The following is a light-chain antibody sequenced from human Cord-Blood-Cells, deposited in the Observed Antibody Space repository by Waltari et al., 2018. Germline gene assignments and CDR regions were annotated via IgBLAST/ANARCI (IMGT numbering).Light chain of an antibody. CDR1: SSDVGSYNL. CDR2: EGS. V-gene: IGLV2-23*01. J-gene: IGLJ1*01. Sequence: QSALTQPASVSGSPGQSITISCTGTSSDVGSYNLVSWYQQHPGKAPKLMIYEGSKRLSGVSNRFSCSKSGNTASLTISGLQAEDEADYYCCSYAGSSTYVFGTGTKVTVL. CDR3: CSYAGSSTYV.